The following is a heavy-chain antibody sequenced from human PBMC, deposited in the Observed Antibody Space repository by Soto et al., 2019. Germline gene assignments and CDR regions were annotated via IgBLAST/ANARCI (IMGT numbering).Heavy chain of an antibody. CDR3: ARFILAARPAALYSSSWYGRNDKSGDWFDP. D-gene: IGHD6-13*01. CDR2: IDPSDSYT. V-gene: IGHV5-10-1*03. Sequence: EVQLVQSGAEVKKPGESLRISCKGSGYSFTSYWISWVRQMPGKGLEWMGRIDPSDSYTNYSPSFQGHVTISADKSISTAYLQWSSLKASDTAMYYCARFILAARPAALYSSSWYGRNDKSGDWFDPWGQGTLVTVSS. CDR1: GYSFTSYW. J-gene: IGHJ5*02.